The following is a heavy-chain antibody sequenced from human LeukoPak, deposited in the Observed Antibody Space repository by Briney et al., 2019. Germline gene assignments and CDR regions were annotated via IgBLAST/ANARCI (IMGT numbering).Heavy chain of an antibody. J-gene: IGHJ6*02. V-gene: IGHV3-23*01. CDR3: AKPARGYYYYGMDV. CDR1: GFTFSSYA. Sequence: GGSLRLSCAASGFTFSSYAMSWVRQAPGKGLEWASAISGSGGSTYYADSVKGRFTISRDNSKNTLYLQMNSLRAEDTAVYYCAKPARGYYYYGMDVWGQGTTVTVSS. D-gene: IGHD3-10*01. CDR2: ISGSGGST.